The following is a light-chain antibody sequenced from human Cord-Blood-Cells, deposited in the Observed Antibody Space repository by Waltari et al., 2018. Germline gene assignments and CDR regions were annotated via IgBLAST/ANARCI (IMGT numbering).Light chain of an antibody. CDR2: AAS. J-gene: IGKJ1*01. Sequence: APGGVRVASTCRAGERIGSYLNGDQQQPGEAPKLLIDAASSLQSGVTSRFSGSGSGTDFTVTISGLQPEDFATYYGQQSYGTPWTFGQGTKVEI. CDR3: QQSYGTPWT. V-gene: IGKV1-39*01. CDR1: ERIGSY.